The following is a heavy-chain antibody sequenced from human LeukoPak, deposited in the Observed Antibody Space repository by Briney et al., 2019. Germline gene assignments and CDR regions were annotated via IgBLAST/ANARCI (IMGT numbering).Heavy chain of an antibody. CDR2: INHSGST. Sequence: SETLSLTCAVYGGSFSGYYWSWIPQPPGKGLEWIGEINHSGSTNYNPSLKSRVTISVDTSKNQFSLKLSSVTAADTAVYYCASFDDDYGDYADYWGQGTLVTVSS. J-gene: IGHJ4*02. CDR1: GGSFSGYY. D-gene: IGHD4-17*01. CDR3: ASFDDDYGDYADY. V-gene: IGHV4-34*01.